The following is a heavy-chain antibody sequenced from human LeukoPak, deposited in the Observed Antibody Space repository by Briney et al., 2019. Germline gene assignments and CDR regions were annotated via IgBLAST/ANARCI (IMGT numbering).Heavy chain of an antibody. Sequence: ASVKVSCKASGYTFTDYYIHWVRQAPGQGLEWMGWISPNSGGTKFARNFQVRVTMTRDTSIRTTYMELSRLRSDDTAVYYCARGHGYGSGSYYNVPKYWGQGTLVTVSS. J-gene: IGHJ4*02. V-gene: IGHV1-2*02. D-gene: IGHD3-10*01. CDR1: GYTFTDYY. CDR2: ISPNSGGT. CDR3: ARGHGYGSGSYYNVPKY.